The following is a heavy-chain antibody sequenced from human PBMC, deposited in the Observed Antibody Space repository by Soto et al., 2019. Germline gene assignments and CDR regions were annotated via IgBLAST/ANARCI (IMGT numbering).Heavy chain of an antibody. CDR3: ARVGFRGSYHYYFES. Sequence: PSETLSLTCTVSGYSITSGHYWGWIRQPPGKGLEWIGSIYHSGSTYYNPSLKRRFAISVDTSKNQFSLKMSSVTAADTAVYYSARVGFRGSYHYYFESWGQGTLVTVSS. CDR2: IYHSGST. D-gene: IGHD1-26*01. J-gene: IGHJ4*02. CDR1: GYSITSGHY. V-gene: IGHV4-38-2*02.